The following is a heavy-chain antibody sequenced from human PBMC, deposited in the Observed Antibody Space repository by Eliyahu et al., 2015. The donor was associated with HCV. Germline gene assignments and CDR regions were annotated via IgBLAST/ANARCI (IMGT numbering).Heavy chain of an antibody. V-gene: IGHV1-69*01. D-gene: IGHD1-26*01. J-gene: IGHJ4*02. CDR2: IIPXFGTA. CDR3: ARVVLRWGLRADTKGYYFDY. Sequence: EVKKPGSSVKVSCKASGGTFSSYAISWVRQAPGQGLEWMGGIIPXFGTANYAQKFQGRVTITADESTSTAYMELSSLRSEGTAVYYCARVVLRWGLRADTKGYYFDYWGQGTLVTVSS. CDR1: GGTFSSYA.